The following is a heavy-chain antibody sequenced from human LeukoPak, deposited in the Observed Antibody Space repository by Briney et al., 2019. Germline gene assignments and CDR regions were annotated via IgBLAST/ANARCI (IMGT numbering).Heavy chain of an antibody. D-gene: IGHD6-19*01. CDR1: GFTFSSYE. CDR2: ISSSGSTI. V-gene: IGHV3-48*03. Sequence: PGGSLRLSCAASGFTFSSYEMNWVRQAPGKGLEWVSYISSSGSTIYYADSVKGRFTISRDNAKNSLYLQMNSLRAEDTAVYYCARSEDSSGEDYWGQGTLVTVSS. CDR3: ARSEDSSGEDY. J-gene: IGHJ4*02.